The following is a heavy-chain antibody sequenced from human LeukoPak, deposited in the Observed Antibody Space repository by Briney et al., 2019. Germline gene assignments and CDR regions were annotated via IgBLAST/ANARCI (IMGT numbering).Heavy chain of an antibody. V-gene: IGHV3-48*04. CDR2: ISSSGSTI. D-gene: IGHD5-24*01. CDR1: GFTVSSDS. J-gene: IGHJ4*02. Sequence: GGSLRLSCTVSGFTVSSDSMSWVRQAPGKGLGWVSYISSSGSTIYYADSVKGRFTISRDNAKNSLFLQMNSLRAEDTAVYYCARGGEMATQLFFYLDYWGQGTLVTVSS. CDR3: ARGGEMATQLFFYLDY.